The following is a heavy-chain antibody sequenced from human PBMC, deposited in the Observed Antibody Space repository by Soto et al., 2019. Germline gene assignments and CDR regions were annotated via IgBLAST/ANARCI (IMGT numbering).Heavy chain of an antibody. V-gene: IGHV3-21*01. CDR1: GFTFSSYS. D-gene: IGHD2-8*01. CDR2: ISSSSSYI. J-gene: IGHJ3*02. CDR3: ARDCTNGVCQSSDAFAI. Sequence: GGSLRLSCAASGFTFSSYSMNWVRQAPGKGLEWVSSISSSSSYIYYADSVKGRFTISRDNAKNSLYLQMNSLRAEDTAVYYCARDCTNGVCQSSDAFAIWGQGTMVTVSS.